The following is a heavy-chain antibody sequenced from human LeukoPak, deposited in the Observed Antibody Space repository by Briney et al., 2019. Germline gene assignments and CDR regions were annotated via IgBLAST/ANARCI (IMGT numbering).Heavy chain of an antibody. CDR2: ISSSSTYI. V-gene: IGHV3-21*01. J-gene: IGHJ5*02. CDR1: GFTFSSYT. Sequence: PGGSLRLSCAASGFTFSSYTMNWVCQAPGKGLEWVSSISSSSTYIYYADAVKGRFSVSRDNTKNSLYLQMNSLRAEDTAVYFCARAWNDWFDPWGQGALVTVSS. CDR3: ARAWNDWFDP. D-gene: IGHD1-1*01.